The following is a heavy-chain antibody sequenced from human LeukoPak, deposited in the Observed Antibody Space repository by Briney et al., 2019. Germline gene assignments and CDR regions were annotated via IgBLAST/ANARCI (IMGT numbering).Heavy chain of an antibody. CDR1: GFTFSSYT. V-gene: IGHV3-23*01. D-gene: IGHD2-2*03. CDR2: ISTGGGNT. CDR3: AKDGGLWISAHWGDS. J-gene: IGHJ4*02. Sequence: GGSLRLSCTASGFTFSSYTMSWVRQAPGKGLKWVSTISTGGGNTYYADPVQGRFTVSRDDSKNTLYLQMNSLRAEDTAVYYCAKDGGLWISAHWGDSWGRGTLVTVSS.